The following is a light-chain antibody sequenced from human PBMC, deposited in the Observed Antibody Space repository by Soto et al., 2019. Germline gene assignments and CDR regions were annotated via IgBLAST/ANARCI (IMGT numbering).Light chain of an antibody. J-gene: IGKJ1*01. CDR2: DAS. V-gene: IGKV1-5*01. CDR3: QQYETFSGT. CDR1: QSVSGW. Sequence: IRMPQSPCTLSASVGATVALSWLASQSVSGWLAWYQQKPGEAPKLLIYDASALPRGVPSRFSGSGSGTKFTLTIASLQPDDFATYYCQQYETFSGTFGQGTKVDIK.